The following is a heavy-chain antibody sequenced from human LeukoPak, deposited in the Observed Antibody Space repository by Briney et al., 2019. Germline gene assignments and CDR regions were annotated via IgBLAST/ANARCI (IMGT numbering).Heavy chain of an antibody. V-gene: IGHV1-2*06. D-gene: IGHD3-16*01. CDR1: GYTFTGYN. J-gene: IGHJ4*02. Sequence: GASVKVCCKASGYTFTGYNMHWVRQAPGQGLEWMGRINPNSGGTNYAQKFQGRVTMTRDTSISTAYMELSRLRSDDTAVYYCARDLDRNYVWGYWGQGTLVTVSS. CDR2: INPNSGGT. CDR3: ARDLDRNYVWGY.